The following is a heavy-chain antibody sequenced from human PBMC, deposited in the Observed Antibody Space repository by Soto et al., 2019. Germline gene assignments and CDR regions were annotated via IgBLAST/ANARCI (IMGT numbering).Heavy chain of an antibody. CDR3: ARVAYYYDSSGYFY. D-gene: IGHD3-22*01. V-gene: IGHV3-48*01. CDR2: ISPSSSSI. J-gene: IGHJ4*02. CDR1: GFTFSIYI. Sequence: GGSLRLSCAASGFTFSIYIMHWVCQAQGKGLEWVSYISPSSSSIYYADSVKGRFTISRDNAKNSLYLQMNSLRAEDTAVYYCARVAYYYDSSGYFYWGQGTLVTVSS.